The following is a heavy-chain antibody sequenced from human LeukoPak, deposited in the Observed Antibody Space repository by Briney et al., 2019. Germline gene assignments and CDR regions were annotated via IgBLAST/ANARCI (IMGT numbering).Heavy chain of an antibody. CDR2: IYPGDSDT. CDR3: ASHPEYSGNYHGGVEYFHH. J-gene: IGHJ1*01. D-gene: IGHD5-12*01. CDR1: GHSVINYW. V-gene: IGHV5-51*01. Sequence: AGESLKISCKDSGHSVINYWIAWVRQMPGKGLEWMGIIYPGDSDTRYSPSFQGQVTISADKSINTAYLQWRSLKASDTGMYFCASHPEYSGNYHGGVEYFHHWARAPWSPSPQ.